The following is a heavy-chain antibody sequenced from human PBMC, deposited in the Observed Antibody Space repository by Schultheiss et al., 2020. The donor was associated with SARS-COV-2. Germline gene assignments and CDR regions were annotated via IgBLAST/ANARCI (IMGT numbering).Heavy chain of an antibody. J-gene: IGHJ4*02. CDR1: GYTFTSYG. V-gene: IGHV1-18*01. CDR3: ARDHLQTRFGELPEAEFDY. D-gene: IGHD3-10*01. Sequence: ASVKVSCKASGYTFTSYGISWVRQAPGQGLEWMGWISAYNGNTNYAQKLQGRVTMTTDTSTSTAYMELRSLRSDDTAVYYCARDHLQTRFGELPEAEFDYWGQRTLVTVSS. CDR2: ISAYNGNT.